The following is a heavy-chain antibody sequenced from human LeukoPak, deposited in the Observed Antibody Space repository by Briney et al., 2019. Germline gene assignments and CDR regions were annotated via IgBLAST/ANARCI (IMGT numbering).Heavy chain of an antibody. Sequence: SETLSLTCTVSGGSISSYHWSWIRQPPGKGLEWIGYMYYSGSTNYNPSLKSRVSMSVDTSKNQFSLKLSSVTAADTAVYYCARHASPIAVAGTGWFDPWGQGTLVTVSS. CDR2: MYYSGST. CDR1: GGSISSYH. J-gene: IGHJ5*02. D-gene: IGHD6-19*01. CDR3: ARHASPIAVAGTGWFDP. V-gene: IGHV4-59*08.